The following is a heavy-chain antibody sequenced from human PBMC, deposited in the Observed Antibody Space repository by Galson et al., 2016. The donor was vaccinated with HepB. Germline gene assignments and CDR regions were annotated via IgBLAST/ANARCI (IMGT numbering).Heavy chain of an antibody. V-gene: IGHV1-46*02. CDR2: IKPSGGNT. CDR1: GYTFNTYN. Sequence: SVKVSCKASGYTFNTYNMRWVRQAPGQGLEWMGIIKPSGGNTIYAQKFQDRITMTRDTSTSTVYKALISLRSEDTAVYYCARELDHSFYFDYWGQGTLLTVSS. D-gene: IGHD1-14*01. CDR3: ARELDHSFYFDY. J-gene: IGHJ4*02.